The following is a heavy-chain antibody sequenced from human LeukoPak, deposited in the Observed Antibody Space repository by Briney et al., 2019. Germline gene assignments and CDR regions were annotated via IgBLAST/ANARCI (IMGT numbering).Heavy chain of an antibody. J-gene: IGHJ4*02. CDR2: ISWNSGSI. CDR1: GFTFDDYA. V-gene: IGHV3-9*01. D-gene: IGHD3-22*01. CDR3: AKGGYYYDSSGYYPRHFDY. Sequence: GGSLRLSCAASGFTFDDYAMHWVRQAPGKGLEWVSGISWNSGSIGYADSVKGRLTISRDNAKNSLYLQMNSLRAEDTALYYCAKGGYYYDSSGYYPRHFDYWGQGTLVTVSS.